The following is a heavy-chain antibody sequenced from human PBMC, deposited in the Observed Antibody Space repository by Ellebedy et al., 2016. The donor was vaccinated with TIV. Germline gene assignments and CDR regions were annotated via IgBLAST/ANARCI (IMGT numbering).Heavy chain of an antibody. D-gene: IGHD3-3*02. V-gene: IGHV3-53*01. J-gene: IGHJ3*02. Sequence: PGGSLRLSCAGSGFTVRTNYMNWVRQVPGKGLEWVSLINSDDSTNYAESVKGRFTISRDTSKNTLYLQMNSLRAEDTATYYCAKDPFPGLLGAFDNWGQGTVVTVSS. CDR2: INSDDST. CDR1: GFTVRTNY. CDR3: AKDPFPGLLGAFDN.